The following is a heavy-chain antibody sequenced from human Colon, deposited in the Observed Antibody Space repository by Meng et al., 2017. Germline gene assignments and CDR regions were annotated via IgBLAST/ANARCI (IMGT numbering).Heavy chain of an antibody. CDR2: IYQSGST. CDR1: GASVNSTGFS. D-gene: IGHD2-2*01. Sequence: QVQLQESGSGVVKPSQALSLTFSVSGASVNSTGFSWNWIRQSPGKGLEWVGYIYQSGSTYYNPSLKSRVTISLDRSKNQFSLRLTSVTAADTAVYYCARNPVIPDARTFDFWGQGALVTVSS. J-gene: IGHJ4*02. V-gene: IGHV4-30-2*06. CDR3: ARNPVIPDARTFDF.